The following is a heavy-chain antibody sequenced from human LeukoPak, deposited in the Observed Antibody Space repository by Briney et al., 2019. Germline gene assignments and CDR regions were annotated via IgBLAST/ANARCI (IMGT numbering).Heavy chain of an antibody. Sequence: PGGSLRLSCAASGFTVSSNYMSWVRQAPGKGLEWVSDIYSGGSTYYADSVKGRFTISRDNSKNTLYLQMNSLRAEDTAVYYCARVIDDAFDIWGQGTRVTVSS. V-gene: IGHV3-53*01. CDR2: IYSGGST. D-gene: IGHD2-21*01. J-gene: IGHJ3*02. CDR1: GFTVSSNY. CDR3: ARVIDDAFDI.